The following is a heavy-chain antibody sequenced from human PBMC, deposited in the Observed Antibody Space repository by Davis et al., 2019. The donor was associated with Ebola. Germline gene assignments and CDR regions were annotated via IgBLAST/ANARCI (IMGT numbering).Heavy chain of an antibody. CDR1: GGSISSGGYS. V-gene: IGHV3-11*01. Sequence: LSLTCAVSGGSISSGGYSWSWIRQPPGKGLEWVSAISGSGGSTYYADSVKGRFTISRDNAKNSLYLQMSSLRAEDTAVYYCARDVSHYDSDSSGLDYWGQGTLVAVSS. D-gene: IGHD3-22*01. J-gene: IGHJ4*02. CDR3: ARDVSHYDSDSSGLDY. CDR2: ISGSGGST.